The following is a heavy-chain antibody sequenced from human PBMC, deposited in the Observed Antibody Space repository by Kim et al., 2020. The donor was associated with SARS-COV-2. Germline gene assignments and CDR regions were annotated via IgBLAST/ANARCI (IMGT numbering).Heavy chain of an antibody. V-gene: IGHV3-74*01. CDR3: VRDRGLRFLDRDGMDV. Sequence: GGSLRLSCAASGFTFSRHWMHWVRQAPGKGLVWVSGINSDGSSTSYADSVKGRFTISRDNAKNTLYLQMNSLRAEDTAVYYCVRDRGLRFLDRDGMDVWGQGTTVTVSS. CDR2: INSDGSST. J-gene: IGHJ6*02. D-gene: IGHD3-3*01. CDR1: GFTFSRHW.